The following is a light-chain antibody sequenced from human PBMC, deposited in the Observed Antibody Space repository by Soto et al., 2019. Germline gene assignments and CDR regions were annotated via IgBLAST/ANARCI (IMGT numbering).Light chain of an antibody. CDR3: QQYGPPRYP. CDR1: QSVSSSY. V-gene: IGKV3-20*01. Sequence: EIVLTQSPGTLSLSPGERATRSCRASQSVSSSYLAWYQQKPGQAPRLLIYGASNRAAGTPDRFSGSGSGTGFTLTISRLEPEDFAVYYCQQYGPPRYPFGQGTKLEIK. CDR2: GAS. J-gene: IGKJ2*01.